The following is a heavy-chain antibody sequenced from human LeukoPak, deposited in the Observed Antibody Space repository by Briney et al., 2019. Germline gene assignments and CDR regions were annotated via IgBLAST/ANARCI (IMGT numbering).Heavy chain of an antibody. CDR1: GFTFSSYG. D-gene: IGHD4-17*01. J-gene: IGHJ4*02. CDR2: ISYDGSNK. Sequence: GGSLRLSCAASGFTFSSYGMHWVRQAPVKGLEWVAVISYDGSNKYYADSVKGRFTISRDNSKNMLYLQMNSLRTEDTAMYYCAKLATVTTGDYWGQGTLVTVSS. CDR3: AKLATVTTGDY. V-gene: IGHV3-30*18.